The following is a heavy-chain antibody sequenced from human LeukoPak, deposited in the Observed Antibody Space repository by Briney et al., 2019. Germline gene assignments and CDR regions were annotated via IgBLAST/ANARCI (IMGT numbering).Heavy chain of an antibody. J-gene: IGHJ4*02. Sequence: PSETLSLTCTVSGGSISSYYWSWIRQPPGKGLEWIGYIYYSGSTNYNPSLKSRVTISVDTSKNQFSLKLSSVTAADTAVYYCARDGGYSYGEFDYWGQGTLVTVSS. CDR3: ARDGGYSYGEFDY. V-gene: IGHV4-59*01. CDR2: IYYSGST. CDR1: GGSISSYY. D-gene: IGHD5-18*01.